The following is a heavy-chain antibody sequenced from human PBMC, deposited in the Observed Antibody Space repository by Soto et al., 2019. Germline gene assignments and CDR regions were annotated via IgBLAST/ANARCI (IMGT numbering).Heavy chain of an antibody. V-gene: IGHV1-69*02. CDR1: GGTFSSYT. CDR3: ASYSGSYSAYDI. Sequence: QVQLVQSGAEVEKPGSSVKVSCKASGGTFSSYTISWVRQAPGQGLEWMGRIIPILGIANYAQKFQGRVTITVDKSTSTAYMELSSLRSEDTAVYYCASYSGSYSAYDIWGQGTMVTVSS. CDR2: IIPILGIA. D-gene: IGHD1-26*01. J-gene: IGHJ3*02.